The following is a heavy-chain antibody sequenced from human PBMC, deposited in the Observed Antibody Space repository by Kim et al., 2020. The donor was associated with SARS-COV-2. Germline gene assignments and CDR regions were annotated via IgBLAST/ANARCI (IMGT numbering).Heavy chain of an antibody. CDR3: SRGLYDY. V-gene: IGHV3-49*03. CDR2: IRSTVHGGAT. J-gene: IGHJ4*02. CDR1: GFTFREYD. Sequence: GGSLRLSCATSGFTFREYDMSWFRQAPGKGLEWVGFIRSTVHGGATEYAATVKGKLTISRDDSRSIAYLQMNSLQTEDTAVYYCSRGLYDYWCQGTLVTV. D-gene: IGHD3-10*01.